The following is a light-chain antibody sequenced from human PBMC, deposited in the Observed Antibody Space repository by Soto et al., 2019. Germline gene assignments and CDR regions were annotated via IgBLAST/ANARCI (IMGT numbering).Light chain of an antibody. J-gene: IGKJ4*01. CDR3: QQYKDWPPLT. Sequence: EIVMTQSPVTLSASPGERVTLSCRASQSVNINLAWYQQRPGQAPRVLIYGASNRASGIPDRFSGSGSGTDFTLTISSLEPDEFALYYCQQYKDWPPLTVGGGTRVEIK. CDR2: GAS. CDR1: QSVNIN. V-gene: IGKV3D-15*01.